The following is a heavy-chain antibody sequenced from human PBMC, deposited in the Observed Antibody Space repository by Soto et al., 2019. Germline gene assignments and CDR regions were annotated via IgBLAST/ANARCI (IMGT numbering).Heavy chain of an antibody. J-gene: IGHJ6*02. CDR3: ARDGEVVVVAASPYYYYGMDV. V-gene: IGHV3-21*01. CDR1: GFTFSSYS. CDR2: ISSSSSYI. D-gene: IGHD2-15*01. Sequence: GESLRLSCAASGFTFSSYSMNWVRQAPGKGLEWVSSISSSSSYIYYADSVKGRFTISRDNAKNSLYLQMNSLRAEDTAVYYCARDGEVVVVAASPYYYYGMDVWGQGTTVTVSS.